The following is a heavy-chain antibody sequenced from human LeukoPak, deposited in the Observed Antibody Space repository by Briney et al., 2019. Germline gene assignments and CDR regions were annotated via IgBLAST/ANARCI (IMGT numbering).Heavy chain of an antibody. V-gene: IGHV4-34*01. CDR2: INHSGST. J-gene: IGHJ4*02. CDR1: GGSFSGYY. D-gene: IGHD5-18*01. Sequence: SETLSLTCAVYGGSFSGYYWSWIRQPPGKGLEWIGEINHSGSTNYNPSLKSRVTISVDTSKNQFSLKLSSVTAADTALYYCARENGYRYDYWGQGTLVTVSS. CDR3: ARENGYRYDY.